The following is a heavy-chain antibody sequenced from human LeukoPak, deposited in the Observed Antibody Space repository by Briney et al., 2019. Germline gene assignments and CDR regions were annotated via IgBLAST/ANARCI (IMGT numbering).Heavy chain of an antibody. V-gene: IGHV3-30-3*01. CDR3: ARGGQGYDLNWFDP. CDR1: GFTFSSYT. D-gene: IGHD3-3*01. J-gene: IGHJ5*02. Sequence: GGTLRLSCAASGFTFSSYTIHWVREAPGKGQEWVTIISYDGSNTYYADSVKGRFTISRDNSKNTLYLQMNSLRAEDTAVYYCARGGQGYDLNWFDPWGQGTLVTVSS. CDR2: ISYDGSNT.